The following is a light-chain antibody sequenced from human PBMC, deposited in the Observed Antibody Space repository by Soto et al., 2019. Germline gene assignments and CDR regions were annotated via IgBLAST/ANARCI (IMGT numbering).Light chain of an antibody. Sequence: SYELTQPPSVSVSPGQTARITCSGDALPKQYAYWYQQKPGQAPVLVIYKDSERPSGIPERFSGSSSGTTVTLTISGVQAEDEAAYYCQSADSSGTVVFGGGTTLTVL. V-gene: IGLV3-25*03. CDR2: KDS. J-gene: IGLJ2*01. CDR1: ALPKQY. CDR3: QSADSSGTVV.